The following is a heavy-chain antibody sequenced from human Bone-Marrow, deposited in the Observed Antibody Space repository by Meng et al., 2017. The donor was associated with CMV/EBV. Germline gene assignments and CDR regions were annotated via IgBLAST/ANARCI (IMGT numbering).Heavy chain of an antibody. Sequence: GESLKISCAASGFTFSSYGMHWVRQAPGKGLEWVSSISSSSSYIYYADSVKGRFTISRDNAKNSLYLQMNSLRAEDTAVYYCARGGYSSSWYEVVEQYYCDYWGQGNLVNVAS. CDR1: GFTFSSYG. CDR2: ISSSSSYI. CDR3: ARGGYSSSWYEVVEQYYCDY. D-gene: IGHD6-13*01. V-gene: IGHV3-21*01. J-gene: IGHJ4*02.